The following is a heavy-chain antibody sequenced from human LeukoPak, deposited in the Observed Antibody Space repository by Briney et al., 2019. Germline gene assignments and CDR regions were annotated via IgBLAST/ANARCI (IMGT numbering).Heavy chain of an antibody. Sequence: GGSLRLSCAASGFTFEDYAMHWVRQAPGKGLEWVAGITWNSDNIDYAESVRGRFTISRDNAKNSLYLEMSSLRLEDTALYYCVKESEDSSGWATRYYFDYWGQGSLVTVSS. CDR2: ITWNSDNI. CDR1: GFTFEDYA. J-gene: IGHJ4*02. D-gene: IGHD6-19*01. V-gene: IGHV3-9*01. CDR3: VKESEDSSGWATRYYFDY.